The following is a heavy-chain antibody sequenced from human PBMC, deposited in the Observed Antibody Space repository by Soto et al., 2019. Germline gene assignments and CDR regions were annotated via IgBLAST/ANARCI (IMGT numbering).Heavy chain of an antibody. CDR3: ARASSSSCHDY. Sequence: QVQLVQSGAEVKKPGASVKVSCKASGYTFTSYGISWVRQAPGQGLEWMEWISADHGNTNYAQKLQGRVTMTTDTSTSTGCMELRSLTSDDTAVYYCARASSSSCHDYWGQGTLVTVSS. CDR2: ISADHGNT. D-gene: IGHD6-13*01. V-gene: IGHV1-18*01. J-gene: IGHJ4*02. CDR1: GYTFTSYG.